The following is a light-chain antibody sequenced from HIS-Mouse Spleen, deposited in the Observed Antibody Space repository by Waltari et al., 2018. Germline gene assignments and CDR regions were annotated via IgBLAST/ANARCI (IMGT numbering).Light chain of an antibody. CDR1: QGISSY. CDR2: AAS. Sequence: AFRMTQSPSSLSASTGDRVTITCRASQGISSYLAWYQQKPGKAPKLLIYAASTLQSGVPSRFSGSGSGTDFTLTISCLQSEDFATYYCQQYYSYPLTFGGGTKVEIK. CDR3: QQYYSYPLT. J-gene: IGKJ4*01. V-gene: IGKV1-8*01.